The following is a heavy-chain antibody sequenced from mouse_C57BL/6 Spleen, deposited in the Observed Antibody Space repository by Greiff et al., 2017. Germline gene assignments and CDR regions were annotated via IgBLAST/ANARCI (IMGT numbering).Heavy chain of an antibody. V-gene: IGHV1-52*01. J-gene: IGHJ1*03. Sequence: QVQLQQPGAELVRPGSSVKLSCKASGYTFTSYWMHWVKQRPIQGLEWIGNIDPSDSETHYNQKFKDKATLTVDKSSSTAYMQLSSLTSEDSAVYYCAKRGDASYLDVWGTGTTVTVSS. CDR2: IDPSDSET. CDR1: GYTFTSYW. D-gene: IGHD3-3*01. CDR3: AKRGDASYLDV.